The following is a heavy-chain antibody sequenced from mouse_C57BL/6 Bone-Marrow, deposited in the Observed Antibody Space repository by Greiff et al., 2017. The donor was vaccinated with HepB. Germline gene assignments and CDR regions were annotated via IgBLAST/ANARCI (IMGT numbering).Heavy chain of an antibody. Sequence: VKLQESGAELVKPGASVKLSCKASGYTFTEYTIHWVKQRSGQGLEWIGWFYPGSGSIKYNEKFKDKATLTADKSSSTVYMELSRLTSEDSAVYFCARHEDRVYYDYDEGAWFAYWGQGTLVTVSA. D-gene: IGHD2-4*01. CDR3: ARHEDRVYYDYDEGAWFAY. V-gene: IGHV1-62-2*01. CDR2: FYPGSGSI. CDR1: GYTFTEYT. J-gene: IGHJ3*01.